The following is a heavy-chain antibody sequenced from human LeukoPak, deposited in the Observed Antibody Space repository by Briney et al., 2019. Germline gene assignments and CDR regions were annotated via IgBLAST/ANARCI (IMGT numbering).Heavy chain of an antibody. CDR1: GFTFSTYS. J-gene: IGHJ3*02. V-gene: IGHV3-33*01. CDR2: IWYDGSKT. Sequence: SGRSLRLSCAASGFTFSTYSMHWVRQSPGKGLERVAVIWYDGSKTHYRDSVKGRFTISRDNSKNTLYLEMNSLRAEDTAVYYCARDTAQRAFDIWGQGTMVTVSS. CDR3: ARDTAQRAFDI. D-gene: IGHD6-25*01.